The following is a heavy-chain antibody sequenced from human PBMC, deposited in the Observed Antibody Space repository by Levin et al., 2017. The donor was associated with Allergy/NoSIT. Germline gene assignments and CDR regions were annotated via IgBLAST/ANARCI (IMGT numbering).Heavy chain of an antibody. CDR2: IYYSGST. CDR3: ARGQRLTGGLNWFDP. CDR1: GDASSSYY. J-gene: IGHJ5*02. D-gene: IGHD1-1*01. V-gene: IGHV4-59*01. Sequence: PSETLSLTCTVSGDASSSYYWNWIRQSPGKGLEWIGYIYYSGSTKYNPSLKSRVTISQDMSKNQFSLRLSSVTAADTAVYYCARGQRLTGGLNWFDPWGQGTLVNVSS.